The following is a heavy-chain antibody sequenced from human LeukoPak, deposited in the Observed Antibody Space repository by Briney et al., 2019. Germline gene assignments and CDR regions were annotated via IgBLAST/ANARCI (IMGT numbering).Heavy chain of an antibody. J-gene: IGHJ4*02. V-gene: IGHV4-39*07. CDR1: GGSISSSSYY. CDR3: ARGAKVIAARPWFDY. Sequence: ASETLSLTCTVSGGSISSSSYYWGWIRQPPGKGLEWIGSIYYSGSTYYNPSLKSRVTISVDTSKNQFSLKLSSVTAADTAVYYCARGAKVIAARPWFDYWGQGTLVTVSS. D-gene: IGHD6-6*01. CDR2: IYYSGST.